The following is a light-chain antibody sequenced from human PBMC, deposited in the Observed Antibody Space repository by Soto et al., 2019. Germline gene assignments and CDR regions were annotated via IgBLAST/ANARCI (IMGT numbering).Light chain of an antibody. CDR1: SSDVGAYNY. CDR2: DVT. Sequence: QSALTQPPSASGSPGQSVAISCTGTSSDVGAYNYVSWYQQHPGKAPKLIIYDVTKRPSGVPDRFSGSKSGNTASLTVSGLQAEDEADYYCSSYAGSNNLGVFGGGTKPTVL. CDR3: SSYAGSNNLGV. V-gene: IGLV2-8*01. J-gene: IGLJ3*02.